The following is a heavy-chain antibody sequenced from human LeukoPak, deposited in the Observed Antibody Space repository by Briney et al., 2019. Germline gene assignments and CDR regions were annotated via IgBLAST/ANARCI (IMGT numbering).Heavy chain of an antibody. CDR2: IWYDGSNK. Sequence: PGGSLRLSCAASGFTFSSYGMHWVRQAPGKGLEWVAVIWYDGSNKYYADSVKGRFTISRDNSKNTLYLQMNSLRAEDTAVYYCARDSLHGYFDYWGQGTLVTVSS. CDR1: GFTFSSYG. D-gene: IGHD6-13*01. J-gene: IGHJ4*02. CDR3: ARDSLHGYFDY. V-gene: IGHV3-33*01.